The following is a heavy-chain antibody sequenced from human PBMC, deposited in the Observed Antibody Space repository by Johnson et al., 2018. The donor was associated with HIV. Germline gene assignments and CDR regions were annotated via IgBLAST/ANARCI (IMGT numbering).Heavy chain of an antibody. V-gene: IGHV3-20*04. Sequence: VQLVESGGGVVRPGESLRLSCATSGFTFDNYGMSWVRQAPGKGLEWVSDVNWNGGDTAYADSVRGRFSISRNNAKNSLYLQMNSLRAEDTAVYYCARAASDAFDIWGQGTMVTVSS. CDR1: GFTFDNYG. J-gene: IGHJ3*02. CDR3: ARAASDAFDI. CDR2: VNWNGGDT.